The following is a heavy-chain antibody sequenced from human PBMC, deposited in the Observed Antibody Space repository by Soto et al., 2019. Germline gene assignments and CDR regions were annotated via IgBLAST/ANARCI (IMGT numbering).Heavy chain of an antibody. CDR3: AKDRSNIVVVTRFDY. V-gene: IGHV3-23*01. CDR1: GFTFSSYA. D-gene: IGHD3-22*01. Sequence: EVQLLESGGGLVQPGGSLRLSCAASGFTFSSYAMSWVRQAPGKGLEWVSAISGSGGSTYYADSVKGRFTISRDNSKNTLYLQRNSLRAEDTAVDYCAKDRSNIVVVTRFDYWGQGTLVTVSS. CDR2: ISGSGGST. J-gene: IGHJ4*02.